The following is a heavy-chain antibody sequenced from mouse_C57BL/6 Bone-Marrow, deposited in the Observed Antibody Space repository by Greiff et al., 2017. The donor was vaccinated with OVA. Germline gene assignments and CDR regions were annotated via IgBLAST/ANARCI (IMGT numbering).Heavy chain of an antibody. CDR2: ISYDGSN. V-gene: IGHV3-6*01. CDR1: GYSITSGYY. CDR3: ARIRPWYFDV. Sequence: DVKLQESGPGLVKPSQSLSLTCSVTGYSITSGYYWNWIRQFPGNKLEWMGYISYDGSNNYNPSLKNRISITRDTSKNQFFLKLNSVTTEDTATYYCARIRPWYFDVWGTGTTVTVSS. J-gene: IGHJ1*03.